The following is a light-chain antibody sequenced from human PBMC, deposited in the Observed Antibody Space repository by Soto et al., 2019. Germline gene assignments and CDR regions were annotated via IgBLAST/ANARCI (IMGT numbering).Light chain of an antibody. Sequence: EIVMTQSPATLSVSPGERATLSCRASQSVSSNLAWYQQKPGQAPRLLIYGASTRATGIPARFSGSGPGTEFTLTISSLQSEDFACYYCQQYNSWPPWTFGQGTKVQIK. CDR2: GAS. V-gene: IGKV3-15*01. J-gene: IGKJ1*01. CDR3: QQYNSWPPWT. CDR1: QSVSSN.